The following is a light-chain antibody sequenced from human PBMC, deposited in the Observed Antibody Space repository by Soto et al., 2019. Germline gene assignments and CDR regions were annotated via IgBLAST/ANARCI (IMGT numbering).Light chain of an antibody. CDR2: GSS. CDR3: KQYGRSPWT. J-gene: IGKJ1*01. CDR1: QSVISSY. V-gene: IGKV3-20*01. Sequence: DIVLTQSPGTLFLWPGDRGSLXCRASQSVISSYPAWYQQKPGQPPGLPIYGSSSRATGIPDRFSGSGSGTEFTLNICRLEPEDFAMYYCKQYGRSPWTFGQGT.